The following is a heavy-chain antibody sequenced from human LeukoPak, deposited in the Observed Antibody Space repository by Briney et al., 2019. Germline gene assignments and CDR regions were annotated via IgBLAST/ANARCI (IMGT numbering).Heavy chain of an antibody. CDR3: AKGAPSSSSIFDF. CDR1: GFTFGHNA. D-gene: IGHD6-6*01. J-gene: IGHJ4*02. V-gene: IGHV3-23*01. Sequence: GGSLRLSCVASGFTFGHNAMAWVRQAPGKRLEWVSALSGSGGDTFYADSVKGRFTISRDNSKNTLYLQLSSLRPDDTAVYYCAKGAPSSSSIFDFWGPGTLVTVSS. CDR2: LSGSGGDT.